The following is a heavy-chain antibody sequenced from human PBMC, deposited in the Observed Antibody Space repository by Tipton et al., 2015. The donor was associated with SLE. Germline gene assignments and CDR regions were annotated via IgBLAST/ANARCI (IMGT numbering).Heavy chain of an antibody. Sequence: SLRLSCAASGFTFSNAWMTWVRQAPGKGLEWVGRIEAETDGGTIEYAAPVKGRFIISRDDSKNTVFLQMNSLTTEDTAVYYCTTAVFVPTFDYWGQGTLVTVSS. J-gene: IGHJ4*02. CDR3: TTAVFVPTFDY. D-gene: IGHD1-26*01. CDR1: GFTFSNAW. CDR2: IEAETDGGTI. V-gene: IGHV3-15*04.